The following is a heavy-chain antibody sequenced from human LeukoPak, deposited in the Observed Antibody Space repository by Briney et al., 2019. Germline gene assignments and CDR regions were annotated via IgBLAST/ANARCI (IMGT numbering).Heavy chain of an antibody. CDR1: GYTFTSYA. D-gene: IGHD3-9*01. CDR2: INAGNGNT. Sequence: ASVKVSCKASGYTFTSYAMHWVRQAPGQRLEWMGWINAGNGNTKYSQKFQGRVTITRDTSASTAYMELSSLRSEDTAVYYCARRSDILTGRPFDYWGQGTLVSVSS. J-gene: IGHJ4*02. V-gene: IGHV1-3*01. CDR3: ARRSDILTGRPFDY.